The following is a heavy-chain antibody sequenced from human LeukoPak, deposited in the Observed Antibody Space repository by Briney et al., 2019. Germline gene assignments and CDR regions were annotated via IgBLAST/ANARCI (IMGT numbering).Heavy chain of an antibody. Sequence: GGSLRLSCAASGFTFDDYAMHGVRQAPGKGLEWVSGISWNSGSIGYADSVKGRFTISRDNAKNSLYLQMNSLRAEDTAVYYCAKADAWGQGTLVTVSS. CDR1: GFTFDDYA. V-gene: IGHV3-9*01. CDR2: ISWNSGSI. J-gene: IGHJ5*02. CDR3: AKADA.